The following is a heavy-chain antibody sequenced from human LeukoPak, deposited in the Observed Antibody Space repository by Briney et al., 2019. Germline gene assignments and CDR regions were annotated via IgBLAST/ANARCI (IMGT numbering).Heavy chain of an antibody. V-gene: IGHV3-53*01. CDR1: GFPVISDY. Sequence: PGGSLLLSCAASGFPVISDYMSWVRQAPGKGLEWVSVIYSGDTTYYADSVKGRFTISRDNSKNTLFLQMNSLRAEDTAVYYCARSVAKVGHYYYGMDVWGQGTTVTVSS. D-gene: IGHD5/OR15-5a*01. J-gene: IGHJ6*02. CDR2: IYSGDTT. CDR3: ARSVAKVGHYYYGMDV.